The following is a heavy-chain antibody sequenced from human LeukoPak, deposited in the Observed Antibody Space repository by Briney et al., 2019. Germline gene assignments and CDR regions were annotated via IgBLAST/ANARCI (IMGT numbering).Heavy chain of an antibody. CDR1: GFHFNSYG. J-gene: IGHJ4*02. CDR2: KNLDGSQN. CDR3: SRDVDYANPRHDY. V-gene: IGHV3-7*01. D-gene: IGHD4/OR15-4a*01. Sequence: GGSLRLLCAASGFHFNSYGKHWVRQAPGKGLELVANKNLDGSQNYYVDSLKGRFTISRHKAKNSLYLQMDSLKVDDNALDFRSRDVDYANPRHDYWGQGTLVTVSS.